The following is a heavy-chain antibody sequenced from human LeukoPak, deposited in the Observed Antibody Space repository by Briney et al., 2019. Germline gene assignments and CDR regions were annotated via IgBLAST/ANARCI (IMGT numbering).Heavy chain of an antibody. CDR2: IKQDASEE. D-gene: IGHD4-17*01. J-gene: IGHJ3*02. V-gene: IGHV3-7*01. CDR3: ARDGTVTHAWSGYGFDI. CDR1: GFTFSYYW. Sequence: GGSLRLSCAASGFTFSYYWMGWVRQAPGKGLEWVANIKQDASEEYYVDSVKGRFTISRDNAKNSLYLQMDSLRAEDTVVYYCARDGTVTHAWSGYGFDIWGQGTMVTVSS.